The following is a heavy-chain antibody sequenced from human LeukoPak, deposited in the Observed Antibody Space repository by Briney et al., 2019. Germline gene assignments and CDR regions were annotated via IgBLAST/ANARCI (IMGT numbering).Heavy chain of an antibody. D-gene: IGHD3-3*01. CDR1: GFTFGKYW. CDR2: IKLDGSEK. CDR3: ARDQYDSWSRRGNFDS. Sequence: PGGSLRLSCVASGFTFGKYWMSWVRQAPGKGLEWVANIKLDGSEKNYVDSVKGRFTISRDNTKNSLYLEMNILRAEDTAVFYCARDQYDSWSRRGNFDSWGQGTLVIVSS. V-gene: IGHV3-7*03. J-gene: IGHJ4*02.